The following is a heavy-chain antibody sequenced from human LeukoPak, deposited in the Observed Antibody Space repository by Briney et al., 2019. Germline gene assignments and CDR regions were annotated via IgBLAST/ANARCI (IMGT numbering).Heavy chain of an antibody. CDR2: INHSGST. J-gene: IGHJ4*02. CDR1: GGSFSGYY. Sequence: SETLSLACAAYGGSFSGYYWSWIRQPPGKGLEWIGEINHSGSTNYNPSLKSRVTISVDTSKNQFSLKLSSVTAADTAVYYCARGPVLLWFGFDYWGQGTLVTVSS. D-gene: IGHD3-10*01. CDR3: ARGPVLLWFGFDY. V-gene: IGHV4-34*01.